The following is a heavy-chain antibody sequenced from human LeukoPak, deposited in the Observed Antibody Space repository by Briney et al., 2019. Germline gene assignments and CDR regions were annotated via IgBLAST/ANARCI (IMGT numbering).Heavy chain of an antibody. CDR1: GFTCSSYA. J-gene: IGHJ3*02. V-gene: IGHV3-23*01. CDR3: AKRTTGTTRAFDI. D-gene: IGHD1-1*01. Sequence: PGGSLRLSCAASGFTCSSYAMSWVRQAPGKGLEWVSAISAGGSAYYADSVKGRFTISRDFSRNTLYLQMNSLRAEDTAVYYCAKRTTGTTRAFDIWGQGTMVTVSS. CDR2: ISAGGSA.